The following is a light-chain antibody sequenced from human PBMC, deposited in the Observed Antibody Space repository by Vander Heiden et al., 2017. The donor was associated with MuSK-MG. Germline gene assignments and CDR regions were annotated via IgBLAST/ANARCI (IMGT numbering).Light chain of an antibody. CDR1: SSNIGAGND. CDR3: HSYDNSLKAVL. V-gene: IGLV1-40*01. J-gene: IGLJ2*01. Sequence: SVLTQLPSGSGAQGKGITISGAGSSSNIGAGNDVHWDQLSPGRAPKILIFGDGNRPSGVPDRFSGSKSGTAASLAITGLQPDDEADYYCHSYDNSLKAVLFGGGTKVTV. CDR2: GDG.